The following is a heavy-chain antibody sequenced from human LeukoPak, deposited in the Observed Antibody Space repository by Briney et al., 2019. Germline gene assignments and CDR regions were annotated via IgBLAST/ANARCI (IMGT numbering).Heavy chain of an antibody. D-gene: IGHD2-2*01. CDR2: IYYSGST. V-gene: IGHV4-59*01. J-gene: IGHJ4*02. CDR1: GGSISSYY. CDR3: ARALVEYPPLFDY. Sequence: SETLSLTCTVSGGSISSYYWSWIRQPPGKGLEWIGYIYYSGSTNYNPSLKSRVTISVDTSKNQFSLKLSSVTAADTAVYYCARALVEYPPLFDYWGQGTLVTVSS.